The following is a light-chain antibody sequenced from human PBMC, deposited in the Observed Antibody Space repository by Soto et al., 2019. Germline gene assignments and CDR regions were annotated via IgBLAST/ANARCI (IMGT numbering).Light chain of an antibody. J-gene: IGKJ1*01. Sequence: EVVLTQSPDTLSLPPGERATLSCRASQSVSSDLAWYHQKPGQAPRLLIYGASTRATGIPARFSGSGSGTEFTLTINSLQSEDFAVYYCQQYNNWPRTFGQGTKVDIK. CDR1: QSVSSD. V-gene: IGKV3-15*01. CDR3: QQYNNWPRT. CDR2: GAS.